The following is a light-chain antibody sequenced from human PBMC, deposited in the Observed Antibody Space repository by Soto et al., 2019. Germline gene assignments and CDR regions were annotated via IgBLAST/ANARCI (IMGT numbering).Light chain of an antibody. J-gene: IGLJ2*01. V-gene: IGLV2-14*03. Sequence: QSVLTQPASVSGSPGQSITISCTGTNSDVGGYNYVSWYQQHPGKAPKLMVYDVSHRPSGVSNRFSGSKSGNTASLTISGLQAEDEADYYCSSYTSSSTGVFGGGTKVTVL. CDR1: NSDVGGYNY. CDR2: DVS. CDR3: SSYTSSSTGV.